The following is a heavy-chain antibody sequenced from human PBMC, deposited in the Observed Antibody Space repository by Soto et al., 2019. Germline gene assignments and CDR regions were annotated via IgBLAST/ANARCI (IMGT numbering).Heavy chain of an antibody. CDR2: ISYDGSNK. CDR1: GFTFSSYG. Sequence: VESGGGVVQPGRSLRLSCAASGFTFSSYGMHWVRQAPGKGLEWVAVISYDGSNKYYADSVKGRFTISRDNSKNTLYLQMNSLRAEDTAVYYCAKADAVAGPFEFDYWGQGTLVTVSS. CDR3: AKADAVAGPFEFDY. V-gene: IGHV3-30*18. J-gene: IGHJ4*02. D-gene: IGHD6-19*01.